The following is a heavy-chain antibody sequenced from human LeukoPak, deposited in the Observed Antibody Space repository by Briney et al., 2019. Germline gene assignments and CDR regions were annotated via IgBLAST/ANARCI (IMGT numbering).Heavy chain of an antibody. Sequence: GGSLRLSCAASGFTFSTYSMNWVRQAPGKGLEWVSSISSSSSYIYYADSVKGRFTISRDNAKNSLYLRMNSLRDEDTAVYYCARILSSNWYLDYWGQGTLVTVSS. D-gene: IGHD6-13*01. CDR2: ISSSSSYI. V-gene: IGHV3-21*01. CDR3: ARILSSNWYLDY. J-gene: IGHJ4*02. CDR1: GFTFSTYS.